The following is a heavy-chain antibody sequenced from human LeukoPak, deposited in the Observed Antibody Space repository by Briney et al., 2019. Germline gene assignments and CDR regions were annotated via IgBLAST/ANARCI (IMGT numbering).Heavy chain of an antibody. CDR2: MNQDGSEK. CDR3: AKDTYYDSSGPFDY. J-gene: IGHJ4*02. V-gene: IGHV3-7*03. CDR1: GFTFSNYW. D-gene: IGHD3-22*01. Sequence: GGSLRLSCAASGFTFSNYWMSWVRQAPGKGLEWVANMNQDGSEKYYVDSVKGRFIISRDNAKNSLYLQMNSLRAEDMALYYCAKDTYYDSSGPFDYWGQGTLVTVSS.